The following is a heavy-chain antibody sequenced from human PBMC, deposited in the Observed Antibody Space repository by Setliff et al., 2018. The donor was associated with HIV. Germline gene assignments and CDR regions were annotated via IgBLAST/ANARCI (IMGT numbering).Heavy chain of an antibody. J-gene: IGHJ4*02. V-gene: IGHV3-11*06. D-gene: IGHD3-22*01. CDR1: GFTFSDYY. CDR3: ARSRLHYYDSSGYYPSYFDY. Sequence: GGSLRLSCAASGFTFSDYYMSWIRQAPGKGLEWVSYISSSSSYTNYADSVKGRFTISRDNAKNSLFLQMNSLRAEDTAVYYCARSRLHYYDSSGYYPSYFDYWGQGTLVTVSS. CDR2: ISSSSSYT.